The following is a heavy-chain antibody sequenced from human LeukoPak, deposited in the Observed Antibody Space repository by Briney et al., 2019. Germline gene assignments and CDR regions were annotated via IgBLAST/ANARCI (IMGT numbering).Heavy chain of an antibody. V-gene: IGHV3-21*01. CDR3: ARERREAASFDY. D-gene: IGHD6-13*01. CDR2: ISSSSSYI. CDR1: GFTFSSYS. Sequence: GGSLRLSCAASGFTFSSYSMNWVRQAPGKGLEWVSSISSSSSYIYYADSVKGRFTISRDNAKNSPYLQMNSLRAEDTAVYYCARERREAASFDYWGQGTLVTVSS. J-gene: IGHJ4*02.